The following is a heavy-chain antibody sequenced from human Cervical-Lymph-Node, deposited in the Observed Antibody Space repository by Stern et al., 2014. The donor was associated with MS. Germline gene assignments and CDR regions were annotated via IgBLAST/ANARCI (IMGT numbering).Heavy chain of an antibody. Sequence: QVTLKESGPTLVRPTQTLTLTCTFSGFSLNTSGVGVAWIRQPPGKALEWLLLVYWDDDKRYLPSLRDRLTITKDASKNRVILTMTNMDPVDTATYYCAHNRYAITISDYFDFWGQGALVTVSS. V-gene: IGHV2-5*09. CDR1: GFSLNTSGVG. CDR2: VYWDDDK. J-gene: IGHJ4*02. CDR3: AHNRYAITISDYFDF. D-gene: IGHD3-3*01.